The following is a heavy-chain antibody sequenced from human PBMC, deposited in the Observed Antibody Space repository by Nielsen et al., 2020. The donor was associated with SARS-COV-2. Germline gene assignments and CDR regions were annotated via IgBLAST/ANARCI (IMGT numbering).Heavy chain of an antibody. J-gene: IGHJ3*02. D-gene: IGHD3-10*01. Sequence: GESLKISCAASGFTFSGYAMSWVRQAPGKGLEWVSAISGSGGSTYYADSVKGRFTISRDNSKNTLYLQMNSLRAEDTAVYYCARGLPWFGEFVDDAFDIWGQGTMVTVSS. CDR1: GFTFSGYA. CDR2: ISGSGGST. V-gene: IGHV3-23*01. CDR3: ARGLPWFGEFVDDAFDI.